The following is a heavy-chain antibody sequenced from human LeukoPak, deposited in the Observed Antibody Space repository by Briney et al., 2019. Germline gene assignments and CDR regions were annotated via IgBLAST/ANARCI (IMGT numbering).Heavy chain of an antibody. CDR3: AGKKHCGGPTCYRTWSAP. CDR1: GGPIRRYF. V-gene: IGHV4-59*01. Sequence: PSETLSPTCTVSGGPIRRYFWSWIRQPPGKGLEWIGYIYYSGSTNYNPSLKSRVTISVDTSKNQLSLKLSSVTAADTAVYYCAGKKHCGGPTCYRTWSAPWGKGALAPV. J-gene: IGHJ5*02. D-gene: IGHD2-21*01. CDR2: IYYSGST.